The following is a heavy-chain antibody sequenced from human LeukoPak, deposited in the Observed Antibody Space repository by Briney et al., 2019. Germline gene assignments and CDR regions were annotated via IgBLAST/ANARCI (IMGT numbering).Heavy chain of an antibody. CDR1: GYTLTELS. CDR3: ATVPYSSSSGAFDY. CDR2: FDPEDGET. V-gene: IGHV1-24*01. D-gene: IGHD6-6*01. J-gene: IGHJ4*02. Sequence: SVKVSCKLSGYTLTELSMHWVRQAPGKGRKWMGGFDPEDGETIYAQKFQGRVTMTEDTSTDTAYMELSSLRSVDTAVYYSATVPYSSSSGAFDYWGQGTLVTVSS.